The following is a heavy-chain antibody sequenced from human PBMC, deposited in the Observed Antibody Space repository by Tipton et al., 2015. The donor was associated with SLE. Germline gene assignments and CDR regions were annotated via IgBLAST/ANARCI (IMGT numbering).Heavy chain of an antibody. CDR2: INHSGST. J-gene: IGHJ3*02. D-gene: IGHD3-3*02. CDR1: GGSISSGSYY. Sequence: LRLSCTVSGGSISSGSYYWSWIRQPPGKGLEWIGEINHSGSTNYNPSLKSRVTISVDTSKNQFSLKLSSVTAADTAVYYCARPFGQQQFWNAFDIWGQGTMVTVSS. V-gene: IGHV4-61*01. CDR3: ARPFGQQQFWNAFDI.